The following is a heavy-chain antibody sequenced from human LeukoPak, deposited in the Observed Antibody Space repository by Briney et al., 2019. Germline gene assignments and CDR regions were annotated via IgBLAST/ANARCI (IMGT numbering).Heavy chain of an antibody. J-gene: IGHJ4*02. CDR3: ASNGRGYSGYDSDAFDY. CDR1: GYTFTGYY. V-gene: IGHV1-24*01. CDR2: FDPEDGET. Sequence: ASVKVSCKASGYTFTGYYMHWVRQAPGKGLEWMGGFDPEDGETIYAQKFQGRVTMTEDTSTDTAYMELSSLRSEDTAVYYCASNGRGYSGYDSDAFDYWGQGTLVTVSS. D-gene: IGHD5-12*01.